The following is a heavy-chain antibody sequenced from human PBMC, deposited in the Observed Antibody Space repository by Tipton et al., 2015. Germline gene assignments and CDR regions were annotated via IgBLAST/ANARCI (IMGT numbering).Heavy chain of an antibody. CDR1: GFIFTSYA. V-gene: IGHV3-23*01. CDR3: AKLKTWNHDFDS. J-gene: IGHJ4*02. Sequence: SLRLSCAASGFIFTSYAMTWVRQVPGKGLEWVSSISGTGDSTFYADPVKGRFIISRDNSKDTSYLQMNSLRAEDTALYYCAKLKTWNHDFDSWGQGTLVTVSS. CDR2: ISGTGDST. D-gene: IGHD1-14*01.